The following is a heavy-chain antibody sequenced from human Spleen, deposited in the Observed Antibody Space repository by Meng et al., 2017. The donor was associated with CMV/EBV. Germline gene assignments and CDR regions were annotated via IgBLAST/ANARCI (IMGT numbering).Heavy chain of an antibody. J-gene: IGHJ6*02. D-gene: IGHD6-13*01. Sequence: SETLSLTCTVSGGSISSGGYYWSWIRQHPGKGLEWIGYIYYSGSTYYNPSLKSRVTISVDTSKNQFSLKLSSVTAADTAVYYCARDSGSGIAAAGHNTYYYGMDVWGQGTTVTVSS. V-gene: IGHV4-31*03. CDR3: ARDSGSGIAAAGHNTYYYGMDV. CDR1: GGSISSGGYY. CDR2: IYYSGST.